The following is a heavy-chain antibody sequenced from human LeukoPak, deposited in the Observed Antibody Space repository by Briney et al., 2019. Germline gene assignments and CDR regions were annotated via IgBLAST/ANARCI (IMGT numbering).Heavy chain of an antibody. CDR2: INYSGGT. CDR1: GGSISNYY. CDR3: ARIVALFGAYFDY. D-gene: IGHD3-16*01. V-gene: IGHV4-59*01. J-gene: IGHJ4*02. Sequence: SETLSLTCTVSGGSISNYYWSWIRQPPGKGLERIGFINYSGGTDYNPSLRSRVTISVDTSKNQFSLKVRSVTAADTAVYYCARIVALFGAYFDYWGQGTLVTVSS.